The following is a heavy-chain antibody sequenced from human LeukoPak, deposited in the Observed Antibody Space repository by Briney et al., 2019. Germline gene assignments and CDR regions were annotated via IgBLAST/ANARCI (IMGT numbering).Heavy chain of an antibody. Sequence: GGSLRLSCAASGFTCDDYGMSWVRQAPGKGLEWVSGINWNGGSTGYADSVKGRFTISRDNAKNSLYLQMNSLRAEDTALYYCARYCSSTSCYLDWYFDYWGQGTLVTVSS. CDR3: ARYCSSTSCYLDWYFDY. V-gene: IGHV3-20*04. CDR2: INWNGGST. J-gene: IGHJ4*02. CDR1: GFTCDDYG. D-gene: IGHD2-2*01.